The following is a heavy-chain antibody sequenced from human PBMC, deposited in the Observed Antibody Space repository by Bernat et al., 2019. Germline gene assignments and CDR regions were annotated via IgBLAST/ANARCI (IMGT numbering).Heavy chain of an antibody. V-gene: IGHV3-7*04. CDR3: ARSPGTGTVDY. CDR1: GFTFSMYW. CDR2: INQDGGEK. Sequence: EVQLVESGGGLVQPGGSLRLSCSASGFTFSMYWMSWVRQAPGKGLEWVANINQDGGEKYYVDSVIGRFTISRDNAKNSLYLQMSSLRVEETAVDYCARSPGTGTVDYWGQGTLVPVSS. J-gene: IGHJ4*02. D-gene: IGHD1-1*01.